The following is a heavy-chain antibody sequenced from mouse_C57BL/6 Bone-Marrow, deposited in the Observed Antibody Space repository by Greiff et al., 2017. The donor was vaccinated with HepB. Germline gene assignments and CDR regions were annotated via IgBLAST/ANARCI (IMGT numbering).Heavy chain of an antibody. D-gene: IGHD4-1*01. CDR1: GFTFSDYY. CDR3: AREGSGTYFDV. V-gene: IGHV5-16*01. CDR2: INYDGSST. J-gene: IGHJ1*03. Sequence: EVKLVESEGGLVQPGRSMKLSCTASGFTFSDYYMAWVRQVPEKGLEWVANINYDGSSTYYLDSLKSRFIISRDNAKNILYLQMSSLKSEDTATYYCAREGSGTYFDVWGTGTTVTVSS.